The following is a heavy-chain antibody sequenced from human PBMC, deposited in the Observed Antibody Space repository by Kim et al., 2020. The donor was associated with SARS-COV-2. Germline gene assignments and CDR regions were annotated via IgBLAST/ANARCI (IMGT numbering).Heavy chain of an antibody. V-gene: IGHV1-18*01. CDR2: NT. Sequence: NTNYAQKLQGRVTMTTDTSTSTAYMELRSLRSDDTAVYYCARFVAAAFDYWGQGTLVTVSS. D-gene: IGHD6-13*01. J-gene: IGHJ4*02. CDR3: ARFVAAAFDY.